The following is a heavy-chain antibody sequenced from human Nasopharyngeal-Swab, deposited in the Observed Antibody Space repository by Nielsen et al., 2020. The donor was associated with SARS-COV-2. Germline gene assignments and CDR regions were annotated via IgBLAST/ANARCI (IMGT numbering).Heavy chain of an antibody. D-gene: IGHD5-24*01. J-gene: IGHJ5*02. Sequence: SVKVSCKASGYTITSYYLHWVRQAPGQGLEWMGRIIPILGIPNYAQKFQGRLTITADTSTTTAYMELSSLRSEDTAVYYCASPVEMSTTWGQGTLVTVSS. CDR2: IIPILGIP. V-gene: IGHV1-69*02. CDR1: GYTITSYY. CDR3: ASPVEMSTT.